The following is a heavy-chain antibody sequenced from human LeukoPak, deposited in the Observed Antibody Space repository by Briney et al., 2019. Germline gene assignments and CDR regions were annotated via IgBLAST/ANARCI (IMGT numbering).Heavy chain of an antibody. CDR3: ARVWNYDFWSGSHGAFDI. D-gene: IGHD3-3*01. CDR1: GFTFSSYS. V-gene: IGHV3-48*01. J-gene: IGHJ3*02. Sequence: PGGSLRLSXAASGFTFSSYSMNWVRQAPGKGLEWVSYISSSSSTIYYADSVKGRFTISRDNAKNPLYLQMNSLRAEDTAVYYCARVWNYDFWSGSHGAFDIWGQGTMVTVSS. CDR2: ISSSSSTI.